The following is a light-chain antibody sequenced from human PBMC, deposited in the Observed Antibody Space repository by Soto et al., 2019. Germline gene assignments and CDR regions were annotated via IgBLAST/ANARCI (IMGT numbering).Light chain of an antibody. J-gene: IGKJ5*01. V-gene: IGKV3-11*01. CDR2: GAF. CDR1: PSVTNY. Sequence: EIVLTQSPATLSLPPGERATLSCRASPSVTNYLAWYQQEPGQPPRLLIYGAFNRAAGIPARFSGSGSGTDFTLTISSLEPEDSAVYYCQQRNIWPPVTFGQGTRLEIK. CDR3: QQRNIWPPVT.